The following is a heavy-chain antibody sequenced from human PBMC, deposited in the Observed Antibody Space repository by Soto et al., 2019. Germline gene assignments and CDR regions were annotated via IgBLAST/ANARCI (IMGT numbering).Heavy chain of an antibody. CDR1: GYVFSSSF. D-gene: IGHD2-21*02. CDR3: AREVNTVIMQGDTEDYSGLDV. Sequence: ASVKVSCKASGYVFSSSFVHWVRQAPGQGLEWMAMINPTVGSTSYAHNFQGRIAVTRDTSTATVYLDLSSLRSADTAIYYCAREVNTVIMQGDTEDYSGLDVWCQGTPVTAPS. CDR2: INPTVGST. V-gene: IGHV1-46*01. J-gene: IGHJ6*02.